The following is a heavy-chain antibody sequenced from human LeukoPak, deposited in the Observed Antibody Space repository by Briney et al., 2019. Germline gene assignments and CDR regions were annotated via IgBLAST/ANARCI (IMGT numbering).Heavy chain of an antibody. CDR1: GFTFSSYW. CDR2: IKQDGSEK. Sequence: PGGSLRLSCAASGFTFSSYWMSWVRQAPGKGLEWVANIKQDGSEKYYVDSVKGRFTISRDNAKNSLYLQMNSLRAEDTAVYYCARDSIAVAGIAGSWGQGTLVTVSS. D-gene: IGHD6-19*01. J-gene: IGHJ4*02. CDR3: ARDSIAVAGIAGS. V-gene: IGHV3-7*01.